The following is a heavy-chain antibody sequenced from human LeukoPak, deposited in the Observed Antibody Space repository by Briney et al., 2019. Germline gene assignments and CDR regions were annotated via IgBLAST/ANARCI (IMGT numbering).Heavy chain of an antibody. V-gene: IGHV3-33*01. J-gene: IGHJ4*02. CDR3: ARVAVAGTGGFDY. D-gene: IGHD6-19*01. CDR2: IWYDGSNK. Sequence: GGSLRLSCAASGFTFSSYGMHWLRQAPGKGLEGVADIWYDGSNKYYADSVKGHFTISRDNSKNTLYRQMNSLRAEDTAVYYCARVAVAGTGGFDYWGQGTLVTVSS. CDR1: GFTFSSYG.